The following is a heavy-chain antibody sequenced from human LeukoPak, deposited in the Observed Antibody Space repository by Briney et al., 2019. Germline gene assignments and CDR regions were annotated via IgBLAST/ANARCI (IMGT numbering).Heavy chain of an antibody. D-gene: IGHD6-19*01. CDR2: IYNSGSRT. CDR1: GFTFSTYS. V-gene: IGHV3-23*05. Sequence: GGSLRLSCAASGFTFSTYSMTWVRQAPGKGLEWVSSIYNSGSRTFYRDSVKGRFTVSRDNSKNTLYLQMNSLRAEDTAVYYCAKDVAPDSGWDLDYWGQGTLVTVSS. CDR3: AKDVAPDSGWDLDY. J-gene: IGHJ4*02.